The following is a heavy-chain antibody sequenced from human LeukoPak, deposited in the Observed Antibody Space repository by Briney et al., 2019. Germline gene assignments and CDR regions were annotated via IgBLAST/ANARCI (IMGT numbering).Heavy chain of an antibody. J-gene: IGHJ6*02. Sequence: GGSLRLSCTASGFIFGDHAMSWVRQAPGKGLEWVGFIRSKAYGGTTEYAASVKGRFTISRDDSEGIAYLQMNSLRIEDTAVYYCARGPIHLWLHNGMDVWGRGTTVIVFS. V-gene: IGHV3-49*04. CDR2: IRSKAYGGTT. D-gene: IGHD5-18*01. CDR1: GFIFGDHA. CDR3: ARGPIHLWLHNGMDV.